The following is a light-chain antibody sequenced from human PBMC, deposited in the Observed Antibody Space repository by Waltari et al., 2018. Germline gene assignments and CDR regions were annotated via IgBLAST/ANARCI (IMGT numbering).Light chain of an antibody. CDR3: QLWESGSDRVV. Sequence: SSVLTQPPSVSVAPGKAARLTCGGDSIGRRSVHWYQQKPGQAPVLVIYYDSDRPSGIPERISCSKSGNTATLTISRVEAGDEAAYYCQLWESGSDRVVFGGGTKLTVL. J-gene: IGLJ2*01. V-gene: IGLV3-21*01. CDR2: YDS. CDR1: SIGRRS.